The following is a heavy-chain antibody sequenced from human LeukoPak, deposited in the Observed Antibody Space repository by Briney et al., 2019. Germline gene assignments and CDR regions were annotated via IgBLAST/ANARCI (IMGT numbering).Heavy chain of an antibody. CDR3: ARDYYDSSGFGAFDI. Sequence: ASVKVSCKAPGYTFTAYDMHWVRQAPGQGLEWMGWINPNSGGTNYAEKFQGRVTMTRDTSSSTAYMELSRLRSDDTAVYYCARDYYDSSGFGAFDIWGQGTMVTVSS. D-gene: IGHD3-22*01. J-gene: IGHJ3*02. CDR2: INPNSGGT. CDR1: GYTFTAYD. V-gene: IGHV1-2*02.